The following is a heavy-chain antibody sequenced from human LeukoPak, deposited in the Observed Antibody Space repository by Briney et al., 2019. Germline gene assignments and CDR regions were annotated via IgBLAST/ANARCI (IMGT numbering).Heavy chain of an antibody. D-gene: IGHD3-10*01. Sequence: PGGSLRLSCAASGFTFSSYEMNWVRQVPGKGLEWVSYISSGGSSIYYADSVKGRFTISRDNAKNSLSPQMNSLRAEDTAVYYCARGKSRYYGSGSYFDYWGQGTLVTVSS. V-gene: IGHV3-48*03. J-gene: IGHJ4*02. CDR2: ISSGGSSI. CDR3: ARGKSRYYGSGSYFDY. CDR1: GFTFSSYE.